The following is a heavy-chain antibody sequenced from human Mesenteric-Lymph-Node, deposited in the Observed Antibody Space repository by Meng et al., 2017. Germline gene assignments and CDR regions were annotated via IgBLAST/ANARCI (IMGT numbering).Heavy chain of an antibody. CDR1: GFTFSSYW. D-gene: IGHD3-10*01. Sequence: GESLKISCAASGFTFSSYWMSWVRQAPGKGLEWVANIKQDGSEKYYVDSVKGRFTISRDNAKNSLYLQMNSLRAEDTAVYYCARDAGYYYGSGSYYPAYYFAYWGQGTLVTVSS. CDR3: ARDAGYYYGSGSYYPAYYFAY. CDR2: IKQDGSEK. J-gene: IGHJ4*02. V-gene: IGHV3-7*01.